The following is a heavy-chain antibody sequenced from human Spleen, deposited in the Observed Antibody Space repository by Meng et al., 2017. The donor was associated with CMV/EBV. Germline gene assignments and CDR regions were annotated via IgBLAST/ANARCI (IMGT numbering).Heavy chain of an antibody. CDR3: ARVGGYCSSTGCNRYYYHGMDV. J-gene: IGHJ6*02. V-gene: IGHV4-59*01. Sequence: SETLSLTCSVSGGSISSYYWSWMRQPPGKGLEWIGYIYYSRNTNYNPSLKSRVTISTDRSKNQFSLKLRSVTAADTAVYYCARVGGYCSSTGCNRYYYHGMDVWGQGTTVTVSS. CDR1: GGSISSYY. D-gene: IGHD2-2*01. CDR2: IYYSRNT.